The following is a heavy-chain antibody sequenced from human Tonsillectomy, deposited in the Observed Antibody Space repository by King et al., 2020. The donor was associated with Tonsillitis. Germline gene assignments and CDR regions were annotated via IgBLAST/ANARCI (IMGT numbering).Heavy chain of an antibody. CDR3: ARDLIPAVAGTTGY. CDR2: ISAYNGNT. Sequence: QLVQSGAEVKKPGASVKVSCKASGYTFTSYGISWVRQAPGQGPEWMGWISAYNGNTNYAQKLQGRVTMTTDTSTSTAYMELRSLRSDDTAVYYCARDLIPAVAGTTGYWGQGTLVTVSS. J-gene: IGHJ4*02. V-gene: IGHV1-18*01. D-gene: IGHD6-19*01. CDR1: GYTFTSYG.